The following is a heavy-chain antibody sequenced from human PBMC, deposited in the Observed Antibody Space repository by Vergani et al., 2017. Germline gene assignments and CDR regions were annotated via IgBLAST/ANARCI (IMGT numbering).Heavy chain of an antibody. CDR1: GGSISSYY. D-gene: IGHD6-13*01. CDR2: IYYSGST. J-gene: IGHJ4*02. V-gene: IGHV4-59*08. CDR3: ARQPSRYSSSWSPDY. Sequence: QVQLQESGPGLVKPSETLSLTCTVSGGSISSYYWSWIRQPPGKGLEWIGYIYYSGSTNYNPSLKSRVTISVDTSKNQFSLKLSSVTAADTAVYYCARQPSRYSSSWSPDYWGQGTLVTVSS.